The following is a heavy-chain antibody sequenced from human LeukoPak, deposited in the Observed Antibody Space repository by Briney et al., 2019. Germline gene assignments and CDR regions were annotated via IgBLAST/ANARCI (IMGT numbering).Heavy chain of an antibody. CDR1: GGSISSSSYC. CDR2: IYYSCTT. D-gene: IGHD3-9*01. J-gene: IGHJ4*02. CDR3: ASPPWGYDILTGFWDY. Sequence: SETLSLPCTVSGGSISSSSYCWGRVRQPPGKGLEWIGSIYYSCTTYYNQSLESGVTISVNTSKNQYSLKLSPVTAADTAEYYGASPPWGYDILTGFWDYWGQGTLVTVSS. V-gene: IGHV4-39*01.